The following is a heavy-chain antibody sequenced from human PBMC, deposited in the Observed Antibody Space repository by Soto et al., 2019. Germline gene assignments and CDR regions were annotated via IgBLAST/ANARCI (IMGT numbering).Heavy chain of an antibody. V-gene: IGHV3-23*01. CDR1: GFTFSSYA. J-gene: IGHJ4*02. CDR3: AKTPDSSGWYLTSYYFDY. Sequence: EVQLLESGGGLVQPGGSLRLSCAASGFTFSSYAMSWVRQAPGKGLEWVSAISGSGGSTYYADSVKGRFTISRDNSKSTLYLQMNSLRAEDTAVYYCAKTPDSSGWYLTSYYFDYWGQGTLVTVSS. CDR2: ISGSGGST. D-gene: IGHD6-19*01.